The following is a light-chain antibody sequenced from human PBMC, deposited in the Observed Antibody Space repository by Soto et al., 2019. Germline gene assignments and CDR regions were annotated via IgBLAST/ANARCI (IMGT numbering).Light chain of an antibody. CDR1: GSDVGGYRY. CDR2: DVA. J-gene: IGLJ2*01. CDR3: SSYRAGGTVV. V-gene: IGLV2-14*03. Sequence: QSALTQPASVSGSPGQSITVSCTGTGSDVGGYRYVSWYQQHPGKAPKLIIYDVATPPSGISDRISGSKSGNTASLTISGLQPEDEADYFCSSYRAGGTVVFGGGTKLTVL.